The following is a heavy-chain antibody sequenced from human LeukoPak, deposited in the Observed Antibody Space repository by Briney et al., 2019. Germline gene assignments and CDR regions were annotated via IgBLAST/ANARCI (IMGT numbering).Heavy chain of an antibody. Sequence: GGSLRLSCAASGFTFSSYWMSLVRQAPGKGLEWAANIKQDGSEKYYVDSVKGRFTISRDNAKNSLYLQMNSLRAEDTAVYYCARGHFVVVVAEYGMDVWGQGTTVTVSS. CDR2: IKQDGSEK. CDR3: ARGHFVVVVAEYGMDV. V-gene: IGHV3-7*01. D-gene: IGHD2-15*01. CDR1: GFTFSSYW. J-gene: IGHJ6*02.